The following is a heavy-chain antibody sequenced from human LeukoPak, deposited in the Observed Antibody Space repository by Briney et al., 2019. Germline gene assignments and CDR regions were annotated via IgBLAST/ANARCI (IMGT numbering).Heavy chain of an antibody. CDR2: INPNSGGT. CDR3: ARILWFGELFHSVFDY. Sequence: ASVKVSCKASGYTFTGYYMHWVRQAPGQGLEWMGWINPNSGGTNYAQKFQGRVTMTRDTSISTAYMELSGLRSDDTAVYYCARILWFGELFHSVFDYWGQGTLVTVSS. CDR1: GYTFTGYY. V-gene: IGHV1-2*02. D-gene: IGHD3-10*01. J-gene: IGHJ4*02.